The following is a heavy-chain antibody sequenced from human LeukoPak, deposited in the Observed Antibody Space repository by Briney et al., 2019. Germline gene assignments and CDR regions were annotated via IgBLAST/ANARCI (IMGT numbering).Heavy chain of an antibody. D-gene: IGHD3-9*01. CDR3: ARRDDILTGYDY. CDR2: ISYDGSNK. Sequence: PGGSLRLSCAASGFTFSSYAMHWVRQAPGKGLEWVAVISYDGSNKYYADSVKGRLTISRDNSKNTLYLQMNSLRAEDTAVYYCARRDDILTGYDYWGQGTLVTVSS. V-gene: IGHV3-30-3*01. J-gene: IGHJ4*02. CDR1: GFTFSSYA.